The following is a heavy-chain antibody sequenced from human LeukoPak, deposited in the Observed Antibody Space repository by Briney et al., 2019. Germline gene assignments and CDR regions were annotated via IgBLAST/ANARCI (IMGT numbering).Heavy chain of an antibody. CDR2: SIPLLDIS. Sequence: ASVKVSCKTSGDTFNNYAISWVRQAPGQGLEWMGRSIPLLDISNYAQEFQARVTITTDKSTATVYMEVSNLRSDDTALYYCVRSAVTGHFDYWGQGTLVAVSS. CDR3: VRSAVTGHFDY. J-gene: IGHJ4*02. D-gene: IGHD6-19*01. CDR1: GDTFNNYA. V-gene: IGHV1-69*04.